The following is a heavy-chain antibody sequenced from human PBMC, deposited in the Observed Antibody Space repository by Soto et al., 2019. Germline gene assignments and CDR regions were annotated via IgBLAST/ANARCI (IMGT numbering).Heavy chain of an antibody. J-gene: IGHJ4*02. D-gene: IGHD2-21*02. V-gene: IGHV4-4*02. CDR2: IYHGGST. CDR3: ARGRSMTSNFHFDY. CDR1: SGSISSSNW. Sequence: SETLSLTCAVSSGSISSSNWWSWVRQPPGRGLEWVGEIYHGGSTNYNPSLKSRVTISVDKSKNQFSLKLSSVTAADTAVYYCARGRSMTSNFHFDYWGQGTLVTVSS.